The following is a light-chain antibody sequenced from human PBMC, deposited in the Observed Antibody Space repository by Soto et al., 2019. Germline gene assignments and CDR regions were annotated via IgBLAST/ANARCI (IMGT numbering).Light chain of an antibody. CDR1: SSDVGAYNY. CDR2: EVS. J-gene: IGLJ1*01. Sequence: QSALTQPPSASGSPGQSVTISCTGTSSDVGAYNYLSWYQQHPGKAPKLMIYEVSKRPSGVPDRFSGSKSGNTASLTVSGLQAEDEADYYCSSYARSNNYDFGTGTKLTVL. CDR3: SSYARSNNYD. V-gene: IGLV2-8*01.